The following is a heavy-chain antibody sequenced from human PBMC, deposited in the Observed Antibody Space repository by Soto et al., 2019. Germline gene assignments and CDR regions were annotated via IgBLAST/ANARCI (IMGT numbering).Heavy chain of an antibody. CDR3: TTSYCSSTSCYDHYYYGMDV. CDR2: IRSKANSYAT. D-gene: IGHD2-2*01. J-gene: IGHJ6*02. V-gene: IGHV3-73*01. CDR1: GFTFSGSA. Sequence: PGGSLRLSSAASGFTFSGSAMHWVRQASGKGLEWVGRIRSKANSYATAYAASVKGRFTISRDDSKNTAYLQINSLKTEDTAVYYCTTSYCSSTSCYDHYYYGMDVWGQGTTVTVSS.